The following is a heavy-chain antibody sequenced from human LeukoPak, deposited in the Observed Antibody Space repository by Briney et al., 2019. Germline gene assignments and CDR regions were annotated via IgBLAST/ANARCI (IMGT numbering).Heavy chain of an antibody. V-gene: IGHV4-38-2*02. CDR3: ARGGYYDRSGPFDY. Sequence: PSETLSLTCTVSGYSISSGYYWGWIRQPPGKGLEWIGTIGLYHSGSTYYNPSLKSRVTISVDTSKNQFSLKLSSVTAADTAVYYCARGGYYDRSGPFDYWGQGTLVTVSS. CDR2: IGLYHSGST. CDR1: GYSISSGYY. J-gene: IGHJ4*02. D-gene: IGHD3-22*01.